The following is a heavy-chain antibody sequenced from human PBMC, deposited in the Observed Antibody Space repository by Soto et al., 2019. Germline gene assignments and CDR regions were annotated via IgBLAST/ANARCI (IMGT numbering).Heavy chain of an antibody. CDR3: ARGRRMHNYYYYYGMDV. J-gene: IGHJ6*02. CDR2: INHSGST. Sequence: QVQLQQWGAGLLKPSETLSLTCAVYGGSFSGYYWSWIRQPPGKGLEWIGEINHSGSTNYNPSLRSRVTISVDTSKYQFSLKLSSVTAADTAVYYCARGRRMHNYYYYYGMDVWGQGTTVTVSS. CDR1: GGSFSGYY. V-gene: IGHV4-34*01.